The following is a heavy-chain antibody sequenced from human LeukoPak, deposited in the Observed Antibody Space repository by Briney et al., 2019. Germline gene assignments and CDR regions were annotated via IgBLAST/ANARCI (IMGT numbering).Heavy chain of an antibody. Sequence: GGSLRLSCTASGFTLSTYAMSWVRQAPGKGLEWVSLISGNAGSTYYADSVKGRFTISRDITKNTLYLQMDSLRADDTAVYYCAKGRSVIRGELGYWGQGNLVTVSS. CDR2: ISGNAGST. CDR1: GFTLSTYA. J-gene: IGHJ4*02. CDR3: AKGRSVIRGELGY. V-gene: IGHV3-23*01. D-gene: IGHD3-10*01.